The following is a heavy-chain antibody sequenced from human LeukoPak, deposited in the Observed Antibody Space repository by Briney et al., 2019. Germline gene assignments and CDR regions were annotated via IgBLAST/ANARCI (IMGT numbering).Heavy chain of an antibody. CDR3: VRAYYSREYYDTSGIQGV. CDR2: ISSSGSTI. D-gene: IGHD3-22*01. Sequence: GGSRRLSCSASGFTFSNFAMSWVRQAPGKGLEWVSYISSSGSTIYYADSVKGRFTISRDNAKNSLYLQMNSLRAEDTALYFCVRAYYSREYYDTSGIQGVWGKGTTVTVSS. J-gene: IGHJ6*04. V-gene: IGHV3-48*04. CDR1: GFTFSNFA.